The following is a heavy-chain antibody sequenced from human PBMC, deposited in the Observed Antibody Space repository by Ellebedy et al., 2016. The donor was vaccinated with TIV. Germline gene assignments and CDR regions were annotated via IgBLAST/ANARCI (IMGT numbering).Heavy chain of an antibody. CDR2: IYYSGST. CDR1: GGSISNYY. CDR3: ARGGGNAYFDL. Sequence: MPSETLSLTCTVSGGSISNYYWSWIRQHPGKGLEWIGYIYYSGSTNYNPSLKSRVTISVDTSKNQFSLKLSSVTAADTAVYYCARGGGNAYFDLWGRGTLVTVSS. D-gene: IGHD4-23*01. V-gene: IGHV4-59*01. J-gene: IGHJ2*01.